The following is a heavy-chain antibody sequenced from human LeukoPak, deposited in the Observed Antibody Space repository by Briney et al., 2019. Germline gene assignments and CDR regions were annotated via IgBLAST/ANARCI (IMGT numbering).Heavy chain of an antibody. V-gene: IGHV1-46*01. Sequence: ASVKVSCKASGYTFTSYYMHWVRQAPGQGLEWMGIINPSGGSTSYAQKFQGRVTMTRDTSTSTVYMELSSLRSEDTAVYYCARETNPGHVGDYYYMDVWGKGTTVTVSS. CDR3: ARETNPGHVGDYYYMDV. D-gene: IGHD3-16*01. CDR1: GYTFTSYY. J-gene: IGHJ6*03. CDR2: INPSGGST.